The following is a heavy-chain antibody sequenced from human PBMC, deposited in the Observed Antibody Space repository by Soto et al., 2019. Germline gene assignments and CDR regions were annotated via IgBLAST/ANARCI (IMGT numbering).Heavy chain of an antibody. D-gene: IGHD3-10*01. Sequence: SGPTLVKPTQTLTLTCTFSGFSLSTSGVGVGWIRQPPGKALEWLALIYWDDDKRYSPSLKSRLTITKDTSKNQVVLTMTNMDPVDTATYYGAHTGGYYGSGSYDAFDIWGQGTMVTVSS. CDR3: AHTGGYYGSGSYDAFDI. J-gene: IGHJ3*02. CDR2: IYWDDDK. V-gene: IGHV2-5*02. CDR1: GFSLSTSGVG.